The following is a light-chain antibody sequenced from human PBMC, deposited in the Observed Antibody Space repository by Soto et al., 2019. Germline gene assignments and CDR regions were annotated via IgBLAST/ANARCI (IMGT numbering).Light chain of an antibody. J-gene: IGKJ1*01. CDR3: QQYGSSPQT. CDR1: QTVRNNY. CDR2: DAS. Sequence: EFVLTQSPGTLSLSPGERATLPCRASQTVRNNYLAWYQQKPGQAPRLLIYDASSRATGIPDRFSGSGSGTDFTLTISRLEPEDFAVYYCQQYGSSPQTFGQGTKVDIK. V-gene: IGKV3-20*01.